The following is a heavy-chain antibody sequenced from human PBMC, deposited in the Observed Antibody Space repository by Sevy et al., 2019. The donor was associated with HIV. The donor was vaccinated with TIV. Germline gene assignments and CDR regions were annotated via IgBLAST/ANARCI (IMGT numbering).Heavy chain of an antibody. V-gene: IGHV3-23*01. CDR3: AKDRRSILYFFDH. CDR2: ISATGGST. D-gene: IGHD2-21*01. CDR1: GFTCSNFA. J-gene: IGHJ4*02. Sequence: GGSLRLSCAASGFTCSNFAMSWVRQAPGKGLEWVFAISATGGSTYYADSVKGRFTISRDNSKNTLYLQMNNLRAEDTAVYYCAKDRRSILYFFDHWGQGTLVTVSS.